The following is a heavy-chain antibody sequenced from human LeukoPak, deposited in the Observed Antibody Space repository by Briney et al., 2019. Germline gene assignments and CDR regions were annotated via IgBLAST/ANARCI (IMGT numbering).Heavy chain of an antibody. D-gene: IGHD2-15*01. CDR1: GYSFTSYW. V-gene: IGHV5-51*01. CDR3: ARHTGTRYCSGGSCYRHYYYYYMDV. Sequence: GESLKISCKGSGYSFTSYWIGWVRQMPGKGLEWMGIIYPGDSDTRYSPSFQGQVTISADKSISTAYLQWSSLKASDTAMYYCARHTGTRYCSGGSCYRHYYYYYMDVWGRGTLVTVSS. J-gene: IGHJ6*03. CDR2: IYPGDSDT.